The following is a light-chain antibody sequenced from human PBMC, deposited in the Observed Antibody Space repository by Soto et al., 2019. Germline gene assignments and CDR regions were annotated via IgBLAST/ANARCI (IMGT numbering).Light chain of an antibody. J-gene: IGKJ1*01. Sequence: DILLTYSPDSLSVSLGERATINCKSSQSVLYSSNNKNYLAWYQQKPGQPPKLLIYWASTRESGVPDRFSGSGSGTDFTLTISSLQAEDVAVYYCQQYYSTPRTFAQGTKVDIK. V-gene: IGKV4-1*01. CDR3: QQYYSTPRT. CDR2: WAS. CDR1: QSVLYSSNNKNY.